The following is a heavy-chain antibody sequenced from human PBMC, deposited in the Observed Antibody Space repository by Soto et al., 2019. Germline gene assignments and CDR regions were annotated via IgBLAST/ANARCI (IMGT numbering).Heavy chain of an antibody. J-gene: IGHJ5*02. CDR2: IYYSGST. D-gene: IGHD6-6*01. Sequence: SETLSLTCTVSGGSISSGGYYWSWIRQHPGKGLEWIGYIYYSGSTYYNPSLKSRVTISVDTSKNQFSLKLSSVTAADTAVYYCARGAAARRSTSNWFDPWGQGTLVTV. CDR3: ARGAAARRSTSNWFDP. CDR1: GGSISSGGYY. V-gene: IGHV4-31*03.